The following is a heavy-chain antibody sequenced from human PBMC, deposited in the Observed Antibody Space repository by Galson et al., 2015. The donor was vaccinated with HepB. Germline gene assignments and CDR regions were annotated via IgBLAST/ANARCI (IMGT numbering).Heavy chain of an antibody. J-gene: IGHJ4*02. CDR3: AKVDNSGSYYNDLGWAVWDY. CDR1: GFTFSAYP. D-gene: IGHD3-10*01. CDR2: ISFDGSKK. V-gene: IGHV3-30-3*01. Sequence: SLRLSCAVSGFTFSAYPMHWVRQAPGKGLEWVALISFDGSKKFYANSVKGRFTITRDNSKNTLYLQMNSLRAEDTALYYCAKVDNSGSYYNDLGWAVWDYWGQGTLVTVSS.